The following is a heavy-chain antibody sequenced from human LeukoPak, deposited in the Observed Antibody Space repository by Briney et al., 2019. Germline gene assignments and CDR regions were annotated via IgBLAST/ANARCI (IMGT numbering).Heavy chain of an antibody. CDR1: GGAISSGSYY. CDR2: IYHSGST. D-gene: IGHD4-11*01. V-gene: IGHV4-30-2*01. Sequence: PSQTLSLTCTVSGGAISSGSYYWSWIRQPPGKGLEWSGYIYHSGSTYYNPSLKSRATISVDRSKNQFSLKLSSVTAADTAVYYCARRGLPYSFDYWGQGTLVTVSS. J-gene: IGHJ4*02. CDR3: ARRGLPYSFDY.